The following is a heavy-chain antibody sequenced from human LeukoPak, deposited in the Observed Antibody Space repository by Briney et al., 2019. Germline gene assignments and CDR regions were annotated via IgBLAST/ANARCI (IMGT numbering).Heavy chain of an antibody. J-gene: IGHJ6*03. CDR3: ARAPTLNYYYYYMDV. V-gene: IGHV3-53*01. CDR2: IYSGGST. Sequence: GGSLRLSCAASGFTVSSNYMSWVRQAPGRGLEWPSVIYSGGSTYYADSVKGRFTISRDNSKNTLYLQRNSLRAEDTAVYYCARAPTLNYYYYYMDVWGKGTTVTVSS. CDR1: GFTVSSNY.